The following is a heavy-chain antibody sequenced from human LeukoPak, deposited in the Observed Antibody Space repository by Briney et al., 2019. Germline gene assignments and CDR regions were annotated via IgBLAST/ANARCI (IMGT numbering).Heavy chain of an antibody. CDR3: AREGQQQLVLSDWFDP. CDR2: INTNTGNP. J-gene: IGHJ5*02. D-gene: IGHD6-13*01. Sequence: GASVKVSCKASGYTFTGYYMHWVRQAPGQGLEWMGWINTNTGNPTYAQGFTGRFVFSLDTSVSTAYLQISSLKAEDTAVYYCAREGQQQLVLSDWFDPWGQGTLVTVSS. V-gene: IGHV7-4-1*02. CDR1: GYTFTGYY.